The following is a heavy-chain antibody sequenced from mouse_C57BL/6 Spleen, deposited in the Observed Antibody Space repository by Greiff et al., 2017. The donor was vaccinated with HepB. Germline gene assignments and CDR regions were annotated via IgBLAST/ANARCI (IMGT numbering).Heavy chain of an antibody. D-gene: IGHD2-4*01. CDR1: GFTFSSYG. J-gene: IGHJ3*01. CDR3: ANYDYDRAWFAY. V-gene: IGHV5-6*01. Sequence: EVMLVESGGDLVKPGGSLKLSCAASGFTFSSYGMSWVRQTPDKRLEWVATISSGGSYTYYPDSVKGRFTISRDNAKNTLYLQMSSLKSEDTAMYYCANYDYDRAWFAYWGQGTLVTVSA. CDR2: ISSGGSYT.